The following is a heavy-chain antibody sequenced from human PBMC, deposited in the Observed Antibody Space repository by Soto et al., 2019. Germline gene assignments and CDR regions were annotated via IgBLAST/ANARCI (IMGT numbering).Heavy chain of an antibody. D-gene: IGHD4-4*01. CDR3: ARESGALTVTRYNWFDP. Sequence: QVQLVESGGGVVQPGRSLRLSCAASGFTFSSYGMHWVRQAPGKGLDWVAVIWYDGSNKYYADSVKGRFTISRDNSKNXQYLQMNRRRAEDTAVYYCARESGALTVTRYNWFDPWGQGALVTVSS. J-gene: IGHJ5*02. V-gene: IGHV3-33*01. CDR1: GFTFSSYG. CDR2: IWYDGSNK.